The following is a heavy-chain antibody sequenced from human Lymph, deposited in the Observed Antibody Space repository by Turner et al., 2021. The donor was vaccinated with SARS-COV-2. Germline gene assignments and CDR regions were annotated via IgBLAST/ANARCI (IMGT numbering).Heavy chain of an antibody. J-gene: IGHJ3*02. CDR2: ISYDGFNK. CDR1: GFTFSTYA. CDR3: ARGSGSYLSAFDI. Sequence: QVQLVESGGGVVQPGRSLRPPCAASGFTFSTYAIHWVRQAPGKGLEWVAVISYDGFNKYYSDSVKGQFTISRDNSKNTLYLQMSSLRAEDTAVYYCARGSGSYLSAFDIWGQGTMVTVSS. D-gene: IGHD1-26*01. V-gene: IGHV3-30*04.